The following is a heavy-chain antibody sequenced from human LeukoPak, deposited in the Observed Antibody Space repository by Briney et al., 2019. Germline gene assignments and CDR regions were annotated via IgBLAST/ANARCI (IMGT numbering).Heavy chain of an antibody. D-gene: IGHD6-13*01. CDR2: ISGSGDT. CDR1: GFTFSSYA. Sequence: GGSLTLSCAASGFTFSSYAMGWVRQAPGKGLEWVSAISGSGDTYYADSVKGRFTISRDNSKNTLYPQMNSLRAEDTAVYYCATTGYSSRNYWGQGTLVSVSS. V-gene: IGHV3-23*01. CDR3: ATTGYSSRNY. J-gene: IGHJ4*02.